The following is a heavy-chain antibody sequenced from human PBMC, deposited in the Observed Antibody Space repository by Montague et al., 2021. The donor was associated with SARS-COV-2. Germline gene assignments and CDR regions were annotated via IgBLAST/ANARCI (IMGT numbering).Heavy chain of an antibody. J-gene: IGHJ5*02. Sequence: SETLSLTCAVYGGSFSGCYWSWIRQPPGKGLEWIGETNHSGSTNYNPSLKSRVTISVDTSKNQFSLKLSSVTAADTAVYYCARGRYSSSWYGLRNWFDPWGQGTLVTVSS. CDR2: TNHSGST. CDR1: GGSFSGCY. CDR3: ARGRYSSSWYGLRNWFDP. D-gene: IGHD6-13*01. V-gene: IGHV4-34*01.